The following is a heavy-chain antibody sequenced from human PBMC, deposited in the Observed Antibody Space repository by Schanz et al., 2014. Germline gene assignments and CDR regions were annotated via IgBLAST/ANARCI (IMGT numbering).Heavy chain of an antibody. CDR1: GYSFTDYA. D-gene: IGHD1-26*01. Sequence: QVQLVQSGVEVKRPGASVRVSYKASGYSFTDYAIHWVRQAPGQGLEWMGWISGYHGDANYAPKFQDRVTMTTDTSTGIASMDLRNLKSDDTAVYYCATDRVCYSRSPLGVDWGQGTQVIVSS. V-gene: IGHV1-18*01. CDR2: ISGYHGDA. J-gene: IGHJ4*02. CDR3: ATDRVCYSRSPLGVD.